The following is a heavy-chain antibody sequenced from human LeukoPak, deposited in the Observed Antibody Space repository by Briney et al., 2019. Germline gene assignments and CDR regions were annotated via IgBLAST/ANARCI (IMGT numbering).Heavy chain of an antibody. V-gene: IGHV4-59*01. CDR2: IHYSGST. D-gene: IGHD2-15*01. CDR3: ARDTGVVVGYFQH. CDR1: GGSISTYY. J-gene: IGHJ1*01. Sequence: SETLSLTCTVSGGSISTYYWSWIRQPPGKGLEWIGYIHYSGSTSYNPSLKSRITISVDTFKNQFSLKLSSVTAADTAVYYCARDTGVVVGYFQHWGQGTLVTVSS.